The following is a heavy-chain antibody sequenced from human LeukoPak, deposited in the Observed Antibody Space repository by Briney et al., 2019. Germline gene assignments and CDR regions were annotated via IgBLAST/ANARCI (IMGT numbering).Heavy chain of an antibody. Sequence: GGSLRLSCAASGITFSSYGMSWVRQAPGKGLEWVSLISWDGGSTYYADSVKGRFTISRDNSKNSLYLQMNSLRAEDTALYYSAKDSAGSGWDIWGQGTMVTVSS. CDR2: ISWDGGST. D-gene: IGHD6-19*01. CDR3: AKDSAGSGWDI. CDR1: GITFSSYG. V-gene: IGHV3-43D*03. J-gene: IGHJ3*02.